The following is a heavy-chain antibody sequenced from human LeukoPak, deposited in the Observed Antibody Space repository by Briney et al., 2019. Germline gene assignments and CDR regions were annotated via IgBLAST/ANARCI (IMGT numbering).Heavy chain of an antibody. V-gene: IGHV1-18*01. CDR1: GYTFTSXX. D-gene: IGHD2-2*01. Sequence: SGYTFTSXXXXXXRQXPGQXXXXXXXXSAYNGNTNYAQKLQGRVTMTTDTSTSTAYMELRSLRSDDTAVYYCARDYPVVVPAARRGYYYGMDVWGQGTTVTVSS. J-gene: IGHJ6*02. CDR3: ARDYPVVVPAARRGYYYGMDV. CDR2: XSAYNGNT.